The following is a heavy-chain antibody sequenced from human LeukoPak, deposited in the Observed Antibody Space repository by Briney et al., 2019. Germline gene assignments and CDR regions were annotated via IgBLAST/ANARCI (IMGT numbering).Heavy chain of an antibody. J-gene: IGHJ4*02. D-gene: IGHD4-11*01. CDR2: IYYSGST. V-gene: IGHV4-59*01. Sequence: PSETLSLTRTVSGGSISNYYWSWIRQPPGKGLEWIGNIYYSGSTNYNPSLKSRVTISVDTSNHFSLKLSSVTAADTAVYYCARGPAYSDYLDWGQGTLVTVSS. CDR1: GGSISNYY. CDR3: ARGPAYSDYLD.